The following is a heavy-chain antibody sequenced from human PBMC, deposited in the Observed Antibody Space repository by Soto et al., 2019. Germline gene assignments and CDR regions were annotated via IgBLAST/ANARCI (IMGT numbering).Heavy chain of an antibody. CDR2: VSYDEITK. CDR1: GFTFSSYG. D-gene: IGHD5-18*01. Sequence: GGSLRLSCAASGFTFSSYGMNWVRQAPGKGLEWVAVVSYDEITKYYADSVKGRFTISRDNSKNTVYLQMNSPRPEDTAVYYCAKPLGLLRRAMAQGSDYWGQGTLVTVSS. J-gene: IGHJ4*02. CDR3: AKPLGLLRRAMAQGSDY. V-gene: IGHV3-30*18.